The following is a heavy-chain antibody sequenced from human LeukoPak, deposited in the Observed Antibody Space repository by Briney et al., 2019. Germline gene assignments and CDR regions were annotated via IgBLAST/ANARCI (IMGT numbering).Heavy chain of an antibody. J-gene: IGHJ4*02. Sequence: SVKVSCKASGFTFTSSAMQWVRQARGQRLEWIGWIVVGSGNTNYAQKCQERVTITRDMSTSTAYMELSSLRSEDTAVYYCAAVIDSGSYYVADYWPRDPWSPSPQ. D-gene: IGHD1-26*01. CDR2: IVVGSGNT. CDR3: AAVIDSGSYYVADY. CDR1: GFTFTSSA. V-gene: IGHV1-58*02.